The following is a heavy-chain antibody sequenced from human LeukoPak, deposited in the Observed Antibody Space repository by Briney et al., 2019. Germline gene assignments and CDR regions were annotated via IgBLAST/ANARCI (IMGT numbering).Heavy chain of an antibody. J-gene: IGHJ4*02. CDR1: GFTVSSNY. CDR2: IYSDGTP. V-gene: IGHV3-53*01. D-gene: IGHD2-2*01. CDR3: ARAIQSHLLKGYFGY. Sequence: PGGSLRLSCAPFGFTVSSNYMSWVRQAPGKGLEWVSTIYSDGTPYYADSLKGRFTISRDNSKNTLYLRMNSLRAEDTAIYYCARAIQSHLLKGYFGYWGQGTLVTVSS.